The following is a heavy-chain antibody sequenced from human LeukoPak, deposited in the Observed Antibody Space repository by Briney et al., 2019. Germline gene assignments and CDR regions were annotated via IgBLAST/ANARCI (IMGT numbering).Heavy chain of an antibody. D-gene: IGHD5-12*01. V-gene: IGHV3-30*03. CDR1: GFTFSNYG. CDR2: ISYDGSNQ. CDR3: ARRGGTGYDWADGFDI. J-gene: IGHJ3*02. Sequence: GGSLRLSCAASGFTFSNYGIHWVRQAPGKGLEWVAVISYDGSNQYYAVSLKGRFTISRDNSKNTLYLQMNSLRAEDTAVYYCARRGGTGYDWADGFDIWGQGTRVTVSS.